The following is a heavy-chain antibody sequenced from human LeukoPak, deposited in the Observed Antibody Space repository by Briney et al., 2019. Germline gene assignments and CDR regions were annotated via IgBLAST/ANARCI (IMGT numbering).Heavy chain of an antibody. V-gene: IGHV4-39*01. J-gene: IGHJ4*02. CDR3: ARHQGILRVGWLIPTYIDY. CDR1: DGSISSRNYY. CDR2: AYYSGGT. Sequence: SDFLSLTCTVSDGSISSRNYYWGWVRQPPGKGLERIGSAYYSGGTYYNPSLKSRVTISVDTSKHQLSLKLNSVTAADTAVYYCARHQGILRVGWLIPTYIDYWGQGTLVTLSS. D-gene: IGHD6-19*01.